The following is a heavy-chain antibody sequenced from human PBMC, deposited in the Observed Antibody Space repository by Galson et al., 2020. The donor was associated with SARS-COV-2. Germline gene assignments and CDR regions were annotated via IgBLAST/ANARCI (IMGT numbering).Heavy chain of an antibody. V-gene: IGHV4-61*02. CDR1: GGSISSGIYY. CDR3: ARARDYGSNGDI. Sequence: SETLSLTCTVSGGSISSGIYYWTWIRQPAGKGLEWIGRIYIGWNINYNPSLKSRVTISVDTSKNQFSLKLSSVTAADTAMYYCARARDYGSNGDIWGQGTMVTVSS. J-gene: IGHJ3*02. D-gene: IGHD4-17*01. CDR2: IYIGWNI.